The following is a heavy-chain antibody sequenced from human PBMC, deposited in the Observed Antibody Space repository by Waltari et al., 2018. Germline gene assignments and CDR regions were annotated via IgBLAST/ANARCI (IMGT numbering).Heavy chain of an antibody. V-gene: IGHV1-46*01. CDR2: INPRGGST. CDR3: ARDRRSSSWYYFDY. Sequence: QVQLVQSGAEVKKPGASVKVSCKASGYTFTSYYMHWVRQAPGQGLEWMGIINPRGGSTSYAQTFQGRVTMTRDTSTSTVYVELSSLRSEDTAVYYWARDRRSSSWYYFDYWGQGTLGTVSS. J-gene: IGHJ4*02. D-gene: IGHD6-13*01. CDR1: GYTFTSYY.